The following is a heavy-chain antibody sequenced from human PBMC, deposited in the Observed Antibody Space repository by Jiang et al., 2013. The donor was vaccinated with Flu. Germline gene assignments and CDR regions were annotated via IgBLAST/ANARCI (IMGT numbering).Heavy chain of an antibody. J-gene: IGHJ5*02. V-gene: IGHV4-39*07. CDR2: IYYSGST. D-gene: IGHD2-15*01. CDR3: ARPLRLYCSGGSCYSEWFDP. CDR1: GGSISSSSYY. Sequence: PGLVKPSETLSLTCTVSGGSISSSSYYWGWIRQPPGKGLEWIGSIYYSGSTYYNPSLKSRVTISVDTSKNQFSLKLSSVTAADTAVYYCARPLRLYCSGGSCYSEWFDPWGQGTLVTVSS.